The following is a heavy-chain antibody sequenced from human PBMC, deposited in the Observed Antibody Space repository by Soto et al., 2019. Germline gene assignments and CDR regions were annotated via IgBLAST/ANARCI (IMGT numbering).Heavy chain of an antibody. Sequence: EVLLVETGGGLIQPGGSLRLSCAASGFSVSLNYMSWVRQAPGKGLEWVSIIHADGSSYYAESVKGRFTISRDNSKNTVYLQMNSLRDEETAVYYCASLAVSEGFDPWGQGTLVTVSS. CDR3: ASLAVSEGFDP. CDR2: IHADGSS. J-gene: IGHJ5*02. D-gene: IGHD6-19*01. CDR1: GFSVSLNY. V-gene: IGHV3-53*02.